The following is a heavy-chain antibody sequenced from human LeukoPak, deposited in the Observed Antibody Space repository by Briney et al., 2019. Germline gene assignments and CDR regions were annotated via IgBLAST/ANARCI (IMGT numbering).Heavy chain of an antibody. Sequence: SETLSLTCTVSGGSISSYYWTWIRQPPGKGLEWIGYIHYSGSSKSHPSLNSRVTMSVDTSKSQFSLKLTSVTAADTAVYYCARGRRTAVVTDFDYWGQGILVPVSS. CDR1: GGSISSYY. CDR2: IHYSGSS. D-gene: IGHD2-21*02. V-gene: IGHV4-59*01. CDR3: ARGRRTAVVTDFDY. J-gene: IGHJ4*02.